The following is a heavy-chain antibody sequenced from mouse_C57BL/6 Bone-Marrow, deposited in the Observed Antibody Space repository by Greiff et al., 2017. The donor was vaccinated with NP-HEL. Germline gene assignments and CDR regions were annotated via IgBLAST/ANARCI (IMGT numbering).Heavy chain of an antibody. CDR1: GYTFTDYE. J-gene: IGHJ1*03. CDR2: IDPETGGT. Sequence: QVQLQQSGAELVRPGASVTLSCKASGYTFTDYEMHWVKQTPVHGLEWIGAIDPETGGTAYNQKFKGKAILTADKSSSPAYMELRSLTSEDSAVYYCTRESYYSNYDYFDVWGTGTTVTVSS. V-gene: IGHV1-15*01. D-gene: IGHD2-5*01. CDR3: TRESYYSNYDYFDV.